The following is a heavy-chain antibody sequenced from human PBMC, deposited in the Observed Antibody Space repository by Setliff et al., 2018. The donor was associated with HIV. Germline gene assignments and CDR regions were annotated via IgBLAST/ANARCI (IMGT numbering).Heavy chain of an antibody. D-gene: IGHD3-22*01. Sequence: GSLRLSCRASAFTFSDYWMTWVRQAPGRGLEWIGEIYHSGTIYYNPSLKRRVTISRDKSNNRFSLNLRSVTAADTAVYDCASSRGFYALPSWGQGTLVTVSS. V-gene: IGHV4-4*02. CDR1: AFTFSDYW. J-gene: IGHJ5*02. CDR2: IYHSGTI. CDR3: ASSRGFYALPS.